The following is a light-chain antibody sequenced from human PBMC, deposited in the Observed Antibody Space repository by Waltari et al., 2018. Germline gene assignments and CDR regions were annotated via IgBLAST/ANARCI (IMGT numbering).Light chain of an antibody. CDR1: QSVSGTY. CDR3: QQYGRSPPEYA. CDR2: GAS. J-gene: IGKJ2*01. Sequence: IVLTQSPGTLSLSPGERATLSCRASQSVSGTYLAWYQQKPGQAPRLLIYGASNRATGTPDRFSGSGYGTDFTLTISRLEPEDFAVYHCQQYGRSPPEYAFGQGTKLEIK. V-gene: IGKV3-20*01.